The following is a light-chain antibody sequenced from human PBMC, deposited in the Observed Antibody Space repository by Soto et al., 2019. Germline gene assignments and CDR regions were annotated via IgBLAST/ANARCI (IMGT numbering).Light chain of an antibody. Sequence: IVLTHSPGTLSLSPGERATLSCRASQSVSSSFLAWHQQKPGQAPRLLIYDASSRATGIPDRFSGSGSGTDFTLTISRLEPEDFAVYYCQQYGSSPTLTFGGGTKVDIK. J-gene: IGKJ4*01. CDR1: QSVSSSF. V-gene: IGKV3-20*01. CDR3: QQYGSSPTLT. CDR2: DAS.